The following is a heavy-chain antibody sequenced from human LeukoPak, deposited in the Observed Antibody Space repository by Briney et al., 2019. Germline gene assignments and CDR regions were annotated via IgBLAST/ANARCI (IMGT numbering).Heavy chain of an antibody. CDR1: GYTFTSYY. Sequence: ASVKVSCKASGYTFTSYYMHWVRQAPGQGLEWMGTINPSGGSTSYAQKFQGRVTMTRDTSTSTVYMELSSLRSEDTAVYYCAKDRHRYSGSYYGTVYFDYWGQGTLVTVSA. D-gene: IGHD1-26*01. CDR2: INPSGGST. CDR3: AKDRHRYSGSYYGTVYFDY. J-gene: IGHJ4*02. V-gene: IGHV1-46*01.